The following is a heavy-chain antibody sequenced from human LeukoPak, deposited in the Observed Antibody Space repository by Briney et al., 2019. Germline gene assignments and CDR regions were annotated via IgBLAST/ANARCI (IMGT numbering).Heavy chain of an antibody. D-gene: IGHD3-9*01. CDR1: GFTFKIYY. CDR2: FNCGGSST. Sequence: PGGSLRLSCAASGFTFKIYYVHGVPRAPGRGLVCVSYFNCGGSSTIYADSVKHRFTISRDNAKNTLYLQMNSLRAEDTAVYDCARGNYDILTGYGTAGMDVWGKGTTVTVSS. V-gene: IGHV3-74*01. CDR3: ARGNYDILTGYGTAGMDV. J-gene: IGHJ6*04.